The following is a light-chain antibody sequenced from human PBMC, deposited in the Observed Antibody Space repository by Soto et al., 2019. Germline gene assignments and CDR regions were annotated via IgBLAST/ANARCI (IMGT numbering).Light chain of an antibody. J-gene: IGLJ1*01. CDR1: SSDVGGYKY. V-gene: IGLV2-8*01. Sequence: QSVLTQPPSASGSPGQSVTISCTGTSSDVGGYKYVSWYQQHPGKAPELMIYEVSKRPSGVPDRFSGSKSGNTASLTFSGLQAEDEADYYCSSYAGRNNFVFGTGTRSPS. CDR3: SSYAGRNNFV. CDR2: EVS.